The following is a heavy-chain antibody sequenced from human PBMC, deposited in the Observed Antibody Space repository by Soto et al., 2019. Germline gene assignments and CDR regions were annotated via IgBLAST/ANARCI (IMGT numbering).Heavy chain of an antibody. D-gene: IGHD3-22*01. CDR1: GFTFSSYA. CDR2: ISYDGSNK. CDR3: ARDRDTMIVVVTPPGY. V-gene: IGHV3-30-3*01. Sequence: VGSLRLSCAASGFTFSSYAMHWVRQAPGKGLEWVAVISYDGSNKYYADSVKGRFTISRDNSKNTLYLQMNSLRAEDTAVYYCARDRDTMIVVVTPPGYWGQGTLVTVSS. J-gene: IGHJ4*02.